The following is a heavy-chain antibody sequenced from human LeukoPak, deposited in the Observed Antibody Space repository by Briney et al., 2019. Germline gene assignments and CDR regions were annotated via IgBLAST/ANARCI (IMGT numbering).Heavy chain of an antibody. V-gene: IGHV3-53*01. J-gene: IGHJ4*02. D-gene: IGHD3-10*01. CDR2: LLDDNNS. Sequence: GASLTLSCAPSGFTVSRNYMTWARQAPGKGLEWVTSLLDDNNSYNTPSVKGRFSIYRDNSKHTLYLQMNTLRAEDTAVYYCARDLGDSLFDSWGQGTLVAVSS. CDR1: GFTVSRNY. CDR3: ARDLGDSLFDS.